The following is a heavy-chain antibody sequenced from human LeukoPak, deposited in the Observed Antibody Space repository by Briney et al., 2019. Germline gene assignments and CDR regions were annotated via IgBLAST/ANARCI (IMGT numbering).Heavy chain of an antibody. CDR3: AKGSRGYTNYYFDY. J-gene: IGHJ4*02. D-gene: IGHD2-2*02. CDR2: IRGSDGST. Sequence: GGSLRLSCAASGFPFSTYAMSWVRQAPGKGLEWVSSIRGSDGSTYYADSVKGRFAISRDNPKNTLYLQMNSLRAEDTAVYYCAKGSRGYTNYYFDYWGQGTLVTVSS. CDR1: GFPFSTYA. V-gene: IGHV3-23*01.